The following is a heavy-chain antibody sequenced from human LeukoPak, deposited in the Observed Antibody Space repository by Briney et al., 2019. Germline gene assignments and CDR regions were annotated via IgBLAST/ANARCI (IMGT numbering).Heavy chain of an antibody. CDR3: ARGSPRYYDSSGYPFDY. V-gene: IGHV7-4-1*02. J-gene: IGHJ4*02. D-gene: IGHD3-22*01. CDR1: GYTFTSYA. CDR2: ISTNTGNP. Sequence: GASVKVSCTASGYTFTSYAMNWVRQAPGQGLEWMGWISTNTGNPTYAQGFTGRSVFSSDTSVSTAYLQISSLKAEDTAVYYCARGSPRYYDSSGYPFDYWGQGTLVTVSS.